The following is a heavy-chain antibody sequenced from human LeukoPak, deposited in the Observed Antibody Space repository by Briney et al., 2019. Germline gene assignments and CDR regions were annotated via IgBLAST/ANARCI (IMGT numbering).Heavy chain of an antibody. CDR1: GFTVSSNY. J-gene: IGHJ4*02. D-gene: IGHD3-10*01. V-gene: IGHV3-11*01. Sequence: GGSLRLSCAASGFTVSSNYMSWVRQAPGKGLEWVSYISSSGSTIYYADSVKGRFTISRDNAKNSLYLQMNSLRAEDTAVYYCARSFEAFDYWGQGTLVTVSS. CDR2: ISSSGSTI. CDR3: ARSFEAFDY.